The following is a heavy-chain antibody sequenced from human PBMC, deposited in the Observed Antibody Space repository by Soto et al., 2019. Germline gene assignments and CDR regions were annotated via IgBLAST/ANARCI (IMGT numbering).Heavy chain of an antibody. V-gene: IGHV1-18*04. CDR1: GYTFTSYG. CDR3: ARGVVVARDYYYGMDV. CDR2: ISAYNGNT. J-gene: IGHJ6*02. Sequence: ASVKVSCKASGYTFTSYGISWVRQAPGQGLEWMGWISAYNGNTNYAQKLQGRVTMATDTSTSTAYMELRSLRSDDTAVYYCARGVVVARDYYYGMDVWGQGTTVTVSS. D-gene: IGHD2-21*01.